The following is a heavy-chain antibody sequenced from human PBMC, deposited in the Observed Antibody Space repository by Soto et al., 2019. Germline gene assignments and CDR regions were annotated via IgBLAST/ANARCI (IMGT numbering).Heavy chain of an antibody. CDR3: ARDQIFPYYYNSSVYYTPGAHPYYYYYGMDG. Sequence: GASVKVSCKASGYTFTSYYMHWVRQAPGQGLEWMGIINPSGGSTSYAQKFQGRVTMTRDTSTSTVYMELSSLRSEDTAVYYCARDQIFPYYYNSSVYYTPGAHPYYYYYGMDGWGQGTTVTVSS. J-gene: IGHJ6*02. V-gene: IGHV1-46*01. CDR1: GYTFTSYY. D-gene: IGHD3-22*01. CDR2: INPSGGST.